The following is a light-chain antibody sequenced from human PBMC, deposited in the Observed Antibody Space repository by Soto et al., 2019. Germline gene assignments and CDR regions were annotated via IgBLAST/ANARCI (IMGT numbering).Light chain of an antibody. J-gene: IGLJ3*02. Sequence: QPVLTQPPSVSGAPGQRVTISCTGSSSNIGAGYDVHWYQQLPGTAPKLLIYGNSNRPSGVPDRFSGSKSGTSASLAITGLQAEDEADYYCQSYDISLSAWVFGGGTKLTVL. CDR3: QSYDISLSAWV. V-gene: IGLV1-40*01. CDR2: GNS. CDR1: SSNIGAGYD.